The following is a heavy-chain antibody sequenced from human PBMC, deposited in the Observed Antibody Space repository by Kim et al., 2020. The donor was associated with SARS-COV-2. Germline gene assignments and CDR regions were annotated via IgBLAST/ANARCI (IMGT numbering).Heavy chain of an antibody. V-gene: IGHV3-66*01. J-gene: IGHJ2*01. D-gene: IGHD3-22*01. CDR3: ARAGYYDSSGHYF. CDR1: GFSVRNTY. CDR2: IFSDGRT. Sequence: WGSLRLSCAPSGFSVRNTYLSWVRQAPGKGLEWVSLIFSDGRTFYAASVKGRFTVSKDNSKDTLYLQMNSLGAEDTAVYFCARAGYYDSSGHYF.